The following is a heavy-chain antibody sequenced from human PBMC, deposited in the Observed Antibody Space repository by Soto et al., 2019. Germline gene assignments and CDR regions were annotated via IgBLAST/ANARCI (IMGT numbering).Heavy chain of an antibody. V-gene: IGHV3-7*03. CDR2: IKEDGSEK. CDR1: GFILRNYW. CDR3: ARDRSLEP. J-gene: IGHJ5*02. Sequence: PXGSLRLSCADSGFILRNYWMSWVRQAPGMGLQWVASIKEDGSEKYYVDPVKGRFTISRENAKNSLYLQMNSLRAEDTAVYYCARDRSLEPWGQGILVTVSS.